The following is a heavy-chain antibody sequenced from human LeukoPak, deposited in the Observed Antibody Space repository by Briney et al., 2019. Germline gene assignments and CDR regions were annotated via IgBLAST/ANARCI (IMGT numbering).Heavy chain of an antibody. J-gene: IGHJ4*02. V-gene: IGHV3-30*18. CDR1: GFTFSSYG. CDR2: ISYDGSNK. CDR3: AKRVGAGTTIDY. Sequence: GRSLRLSCAASGFTFSSYGMHWVRQAPGKGLKWVAVISYDGSNKYYADSVKGRFTISRDNSKNTLYLQMNSLRAEDTAVYYCAKRVGAGTTIDYWGQGTLVTVPS. D-gene: IGHD1-1*01.